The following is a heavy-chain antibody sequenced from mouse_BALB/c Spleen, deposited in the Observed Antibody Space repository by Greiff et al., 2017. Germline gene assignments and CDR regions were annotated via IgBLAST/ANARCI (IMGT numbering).Heavy chain of an antibody. D-gene: IGHD3-3*01. CDR3: ARRADYAMDY. J-gene: IGHJ4*01. V-gene: IGHV3-6*02. Sequence: ESGPGLVKPSQSLSLTCPVTGYSITSGYYCYLIRQLPGNQLEWMGYISYDGSNNYNPSLKKRISITRDTSENQFFLKLNSVTTEDTATYYCARRADYAMDYWGQGTSVTVSS. CDR1: GYSITSGYY. CDR2: ISYDGSN.